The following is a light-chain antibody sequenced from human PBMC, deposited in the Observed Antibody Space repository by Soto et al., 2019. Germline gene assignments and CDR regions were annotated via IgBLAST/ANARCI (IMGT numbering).Light chain of an antibody. CDR3: QTWGTGSAFVV. J-gene: IGLJ7*01. Sequence: QLVLTQSPSASASLGASVKLTCTLSSGHSNYAIAWHQRQPEKGPRYLMKVNSGGSHIKGDGIPDRFSGSSSGAERYLFISSLQSEDEADYYCQTWGTGSAFVVFGGGTQLTVL. CDR2: VNSGGSH. V-gene: IGLV4-69*01. CDR1: SGHSNYA.